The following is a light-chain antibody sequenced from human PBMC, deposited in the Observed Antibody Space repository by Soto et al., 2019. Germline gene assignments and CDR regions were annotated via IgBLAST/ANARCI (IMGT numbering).Light chain of an antibody. Sequence: QSVLSQSPSASASLGASVKLTRTLNSGHSSYAIAWHQQQPEKGPRYLMKLNSDGSHSKGDGIPDRFSGSSSGAERYLTISSLQSEDEADYYCQTWDTGIRVVFGGGTKLTVL. V-gene: IGLV4-69*01. J-gene: IGLJ2*01. CDR1: SGHSSYA. CDR3: QTWDTGIRVV. CDR2: LNSDGSH.